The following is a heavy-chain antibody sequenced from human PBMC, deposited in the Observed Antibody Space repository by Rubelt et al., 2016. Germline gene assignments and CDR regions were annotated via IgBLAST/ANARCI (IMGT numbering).Heavy chain of an antibody. V-gene: IGHV2-5*02. CDR2: IYWDDDK. D-gene: IGHD3-10*01. J-gene: IGHJ4*02. CDR1: GFSLSTSGVG. Sequence: QVTLRESGPALVKPTQTLTLTCTFSGFSLSTSGVGVGWIRQPPGKALEWLALIYWDDDKRYSPSLKSRLTITKDTSKNQVVLTMTNMDPVDTATYYRAHRGSGSYYLLFDYWGQGTLVTVSS. CDR3: AHRGSGSYYLLFDY.